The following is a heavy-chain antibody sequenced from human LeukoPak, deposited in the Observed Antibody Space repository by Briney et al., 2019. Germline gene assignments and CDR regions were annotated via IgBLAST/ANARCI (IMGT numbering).Heavy chain of an antibody. D-gene: IGHD6-13*01. Sequence: GASVKVSCRASGCTFTSYAMHWVRQAPGQRLEWMGWINAGNGNTKYSQKFQGRVTITRDTSASTAYMELSSLRSEDTAVYYCARDENIAAAAPVNYGMDVWGQGTTVTVSS. CDR3: ARDENIAAAAPVNYGMDV. CDR2: INAGNGNT. J-gene: IGHJ6*02. V-gene: IGHV1-3*01. CDR1: GCTFTSYA.